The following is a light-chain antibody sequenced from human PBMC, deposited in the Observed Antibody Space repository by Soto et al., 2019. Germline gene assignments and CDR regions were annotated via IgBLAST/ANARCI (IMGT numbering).Light chain of an antibody. CDR3: QHYNTQSIT. J-gene: IGKJ4*01. CDR1: ENIFKF. V-gene: IGKV1-5*01. CDR2: AAS. Sequence: DIQLIQSPATLSASVGDRITITCRASENIFKFLAWYQQRSGRAPNLLIYAASDLETGVPSRFSGRGSGTDFTLTIDVLQPDDFATYYCQHYNTQSITFGGGTKVDVK.